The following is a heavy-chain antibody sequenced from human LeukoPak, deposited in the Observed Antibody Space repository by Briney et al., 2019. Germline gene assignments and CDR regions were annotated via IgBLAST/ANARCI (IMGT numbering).Heavy chain of an antibody. V-gene: IGHV3-7*01. D-gene: IGHD3-9*01. CDR3: ARDRGIYYIANWVPAGMDV. CDR2: INQDGSEK. J-gene: IGHJ6*02. Sequence: GGSLRLSCAASGFTFSSYVMRWLRQAPGKGLEWVATINQDGSEKYYVDSVKGRFAISRDNAKNSLYLQMNSLRAEDTAVYYCARDRGIYYIANWVPAGMDVWGQGTTVTVSS. CDR1: GFTFSSYV.